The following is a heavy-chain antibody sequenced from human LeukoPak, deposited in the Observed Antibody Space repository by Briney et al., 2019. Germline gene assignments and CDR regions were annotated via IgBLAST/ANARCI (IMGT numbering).Heavy chain of an antibody. CDR1: GFTFSSYN. J-gene: IGHJ6*03. Sequence: PGGSLRLSCAASGFTFSSYNMNWVRQTPGQRLELVSSITSGSSHIYYADSVKGRFTISRDNAKSSLYLQMTSLRAEDTAVYYCARDPYSGSYGADYYYYMDVWGKGTTVTVSS. V-gene: IGHV3-21*01. CDR2: ITSGSSHI. CDR3: ARDPYSGSYGADYYYYMDV. D-gene: IGHD1-26*01.